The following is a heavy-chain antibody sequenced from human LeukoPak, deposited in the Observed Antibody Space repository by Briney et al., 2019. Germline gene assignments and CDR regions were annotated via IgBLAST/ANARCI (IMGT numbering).Heavy chain of an antibody. J-gene: IGHJ2*01. CDR3: ARDLGYSGSYGWYFDL. Sequence: PSETLSLTCTVSGGSISSSSYYWGWIRQPPGKGLEWIGSIYYSGSTYYNPSLKSRVTISVDTSKNQFSLKLSSVTAADTAVYYCARDLGYSGSYGWYFDLWGRGTLVTVSS. D-gene: IGHD1-26*01. CDR1: GGSISSSSYY. V-gene: IGHV4-39*07. CDR2: IYYSGST.